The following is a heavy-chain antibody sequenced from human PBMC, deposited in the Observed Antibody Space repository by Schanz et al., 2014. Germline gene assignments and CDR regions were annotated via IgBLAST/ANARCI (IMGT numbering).Heavy chain of an antibody. Sequence: AQLVESGGGVVQPGRSLRLSCAASGFIFSNSWMSWVRQAPGKGLEWVANIKQDGSEKYYVDSVKGRFTISRDNAKNSLYLQMNSLKAEDTAVYYCARVDSGYDSHLYYYYYCMDVWGKGTTVTVSS. D-gene: IGHD5-12*01. CDR1: GFIFSNSW. V-gene: IGHV3-7*03. J-gene: IGHJ6*03. CDR2: IKQDGSEK. CDR3: ARVDSGYDSHLYYYYYCMDV.